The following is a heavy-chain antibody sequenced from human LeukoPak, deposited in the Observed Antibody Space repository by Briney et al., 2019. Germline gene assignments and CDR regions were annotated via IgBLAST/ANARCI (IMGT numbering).Heavy chain of an antibody. D-gene: IGHD2/OR15-2a*01. CDR2: ISPHNGNA. V-gene: IGHV1-18*01. CDR3: ARGDFFFFDY. Sequence: ASVKVSCKASGYNFFTYGITWVRQAPGQGLEWMGWISPHNGNANCAQKFQDRVIMTTDTSTNTAFMEVRSLRSDDTATYYCARGDFFFFDYWGQGSLVTVSS. J-gene: IGHJ4*01. CDR1: GYNFFTYG.